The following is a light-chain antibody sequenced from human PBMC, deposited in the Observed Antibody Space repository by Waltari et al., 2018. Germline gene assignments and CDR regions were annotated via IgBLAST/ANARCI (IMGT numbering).Light chain of an antibody. CDR3: QQRSNWPPLFT. Sequence: EIVLTQSPATLSLSPGETATLSCRASQSVSTYLAWYQQKPGQAPRLLIYDASKRATGIPARFSGSGSGTDFTLTISGLEPGDFAVYYCQQRSNWPPLFTFGPGTKVDIK. J-gene: IGKJ3*01. CDR1: QSVSTY. CDR2: DAS. V-gene: IGKV3-11*01.